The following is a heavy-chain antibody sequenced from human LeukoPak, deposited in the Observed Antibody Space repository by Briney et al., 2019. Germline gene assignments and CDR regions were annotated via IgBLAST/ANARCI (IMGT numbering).Heavy chain of an antibody. CDR1: GFTFSSYA. CDR3: ASGRQLGY. CDR2: IKEDGSEK. D-gene: IGHD6-13*01. Sequence: GGPLRLSCAASGFTFSSYAMSWVRQAPGKGLEWVANIKEDGSEKYYVDSVKGRFTISRDNARNSLYLQMNSLRAEDTAVYYCASGRQLGYWGQGTLVTVSS. V-gene: IGHV3-7*01. J-gene: IGHJ4*02.